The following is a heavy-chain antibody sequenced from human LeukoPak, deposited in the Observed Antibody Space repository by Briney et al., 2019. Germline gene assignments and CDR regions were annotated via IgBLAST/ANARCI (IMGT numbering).Heavy chain of an antibody. CDR2: ISDSGGRT. Sequence: GGSLRLSCAVSGITLSNYGMTWVRQAPGKGLEWVAGISDSGGRTNYADSVKGRFTISRDNPKHTLYLQMNSLRAEDTAVYFCAKRGVVIRVILVGFHKEAYYFDSWGQGVLVTVSS. J-gene: IGHJ4*02. V-gene: IGHV3-23*01. CDR3: AKRGVVIRVILVGFHKEAYYFDS. D-gene: IGHD3-22*01. CDR1: GITLSNYG.